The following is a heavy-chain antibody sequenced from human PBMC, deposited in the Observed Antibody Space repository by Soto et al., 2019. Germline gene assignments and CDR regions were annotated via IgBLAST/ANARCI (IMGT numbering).Heavy chain of an antibody. CDR1: GGSISSYY. CDR3: ASRGYHYGSGSYPLDY. V-gene: IGHV4-59*08. J-gene: IGHJ4*02. CDR2: IYNSGST. D-gene: IGHD3-10*01. Sequence: QVQLQESGPGLVKPSETLSLTCTVSGGSISSYYWTWIRQPPGKGLEWIGFIYNSGSTHYNPSLRSRATISVDTSKNQFSLKLRAVTAADTAVYYCASRGYHYGSGSYPLDYWGQGTLVTVSS.